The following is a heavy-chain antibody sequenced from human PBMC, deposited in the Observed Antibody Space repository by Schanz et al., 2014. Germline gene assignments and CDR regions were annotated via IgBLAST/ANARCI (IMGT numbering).Heavy chain of an antibody. CDR3: AKQIHYDILTVTRN. D-gene: IGHD3-9*01. Sequence: EEQLLQSGGGLVQPGGSLRLSCAVSGFTVSSYSMNWVRQAPGKGLEWVSALSGSGGSTYYADSVKGRFTISRDNSKNTLYLQMNSLRAEDTAVYYCAKQIHYDILTVTRNWGQGTLVTVSS. CDR2: LSGSGGST. J-gene: IGHJ4*02. CDR1: GFTVSSYS. V-gene: IGHV3-23*01.